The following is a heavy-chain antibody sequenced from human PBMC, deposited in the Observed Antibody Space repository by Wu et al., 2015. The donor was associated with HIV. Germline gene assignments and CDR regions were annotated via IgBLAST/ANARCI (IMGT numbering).Heavy chain of an antibody. CDR1: GYTFTGYY. CDR2: INPNSGGT. CDR3: ARDRRLGYYYGSSGPDAFDI. Sequence: QVQLVQSGAEVKKPGASVKVSCKASGYTFTGYYMHWVRQAPGQGLEWMGWINPNSGGTNYAQNFQDRVTMTRDMSISTAYMELSGLKYDDTAVYYCARDRRLGYYYGSSGPDAFDIWGQGTSGHRL. D-gene: IGHD3-22*01. V-gene: IGHV1-2*02. J-gene: IGHJ3*02.